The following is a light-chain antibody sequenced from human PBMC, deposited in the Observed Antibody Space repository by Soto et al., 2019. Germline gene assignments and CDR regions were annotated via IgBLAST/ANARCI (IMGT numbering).Light chain of an antibody. CDR3: QQYYTLRT. CDR1: QSISSW. V-gene: IGKV1-5*01. Sequence: DIQMTQSPSTLSASVGDRVTITCRASQSISSWMAWYQQKPGKAPKLLIYDDSSLESGVPSRFSGSGSGTEFTLTISSLQSDDFATYYCQQYYTLRTFGQGTKLEIK. J-gene: IGKJ2*01. CDR2: DDS.